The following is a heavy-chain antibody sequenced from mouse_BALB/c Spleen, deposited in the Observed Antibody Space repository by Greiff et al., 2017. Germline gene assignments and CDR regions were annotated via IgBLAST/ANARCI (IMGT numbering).Heavy chain of an antibody. V-gene: IGHV5-6-4*01. CDR2: ISSGGSYT. J-gene: IGHJ4*01. CDR1: GFTFSSYT. CDR3: TRVYYDYVWAMDY. Sequence: EVQGVESGGGLVKPGGSLKLSCAASGFTFSSYTMSWVRQTPEKRLEWVATISSGGSYTYYPDSVKGRFTISRDNAKNTLYLQMSSLKSEDTAMYYCTRVYYDYVWAMDYWGQGTSVTVSS. D-gene: IGHD2-4*01.